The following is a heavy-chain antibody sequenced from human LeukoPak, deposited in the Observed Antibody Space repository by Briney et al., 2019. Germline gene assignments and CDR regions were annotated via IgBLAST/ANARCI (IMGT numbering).Heavy chain of an antibody. J-gene: IGHJ4*02. CDR3: ARDPYSNYELDY. V-gene: IGHV4-59*01. CDR1: GGSISSYY. CDR2: IYYSGST. D-gene: IGHD4-11*01. Sequence: SETLSLTCTVSGGSISSYYWSWIRQPPGKGLEWIGYIYYSGSTNYNPSLKSRVTISVDTSKNQFSLKLSSVTAADTAVYYCARDPYSNYELDYWGQGTLVTVSS.